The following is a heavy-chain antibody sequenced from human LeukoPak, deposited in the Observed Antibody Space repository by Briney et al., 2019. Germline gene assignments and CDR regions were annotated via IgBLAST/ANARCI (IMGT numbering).Heavy chain of an antibody. CDR2: INPNSDGT. CDR3: ARVVGYDFWSGYSDY. J-gene: IGHJ4*02. V-gene: IGHV1-2*02. Sequence: VASVKVSCKASGYTFTGYYIHWVRQAPGQGLEWIGWINPNSDGTNYAQKFQGRVTMTTDTSISTAYMELSRLRSDDTAVYYCARVVGYDFWSGYSDYWGQGTLVTVSS. CDR1: GYTFTGYY. D-gene: IGHD3-3*01.